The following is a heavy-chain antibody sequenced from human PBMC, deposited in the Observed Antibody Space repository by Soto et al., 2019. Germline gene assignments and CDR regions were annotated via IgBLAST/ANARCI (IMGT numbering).Heavy chain of an antibody. D-gene: IGHD5-18*01. Sequence: QITLKESGPTLVKPTQTLTLTCTFSGFSLSTSGVGVGWIRQPPGKALEWLALIYWDDDKRSSPSLKSRLTITKDTSKNQVVLTMTNMDPVDTATYYCARYLRGYGYVLFDYWGQGTLVTVSS. J-gene: IGHJ4*02. V-gene: IGHV2-5*02. CDR3: ARYLRGYGYVLFDY. CDR1: GFSLSTSGVG. CDR2: IYWDDDK.